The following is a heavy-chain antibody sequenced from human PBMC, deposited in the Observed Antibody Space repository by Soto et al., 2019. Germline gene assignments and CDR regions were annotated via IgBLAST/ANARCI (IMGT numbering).Heavy chain of an antibody. V-gene: IGHV4-59*01. CDR3: ARDRITSTGDYFDY. Sequence: SETLSLTCTVSGGSISSYYWSWIRQPPGKGLEWIGYIYYSGSTNYNPSLKSRVTISVDTSKNQFSLKLSSVTAADTAVYYCARDRITSTGDYFDYWGQGTLVTVSS. J-gene: IGHJ4*02. D-gene: IGHD3-16*01. CDR1: GGSISSYY. CDR2: IYYSGST.